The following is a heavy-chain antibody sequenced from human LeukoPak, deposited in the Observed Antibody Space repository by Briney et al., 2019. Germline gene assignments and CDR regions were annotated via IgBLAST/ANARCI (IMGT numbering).Heavy chain of an antibody. CDR3: ARRRYCTDGVCYTAWYFDL. CDR2: IYYRGST. J-gene: IGHJ2*01. Sequence: SETLSLTCTVSGGSINSGDYYWSWIRQPPGKGLEWIGSIYYRGSTYQNPSLKSRVTISVDTSKNQFSLKLSSVTAADTAVYYCARRRYCTDGVCYTAWYFDLWGRGTLVTVSS. D-gene: IGHD2-8*01. V-gene: IGHV4-39*01. CDR1: GGSINSGDYY.